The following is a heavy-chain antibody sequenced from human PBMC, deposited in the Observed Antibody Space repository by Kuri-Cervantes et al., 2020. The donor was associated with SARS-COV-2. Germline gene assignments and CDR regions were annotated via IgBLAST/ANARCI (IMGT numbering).Heavy chain of an antibody. Sequence: GGSLRLSCAASGFIFSNYAMSWVRQAPGKGLEWVSGISGSGASTYYADSVKGRFTISRDNPKNTLYLQMNSLRADDTALYYCAKETTIVVVVAVAHWGQGTLVTVSS. D-gene: IGHD2-15*01. J-gene: IGHJ4*02. CDR3: AKETTIVVVVAVAH. CDR1: GFIFSNYA. CDR2: ISGSGAST. V-gene: IGHV3-23*01.